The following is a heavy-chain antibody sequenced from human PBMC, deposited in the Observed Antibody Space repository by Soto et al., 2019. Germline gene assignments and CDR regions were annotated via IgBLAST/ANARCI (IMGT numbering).Heavy chain of an antibody. CDR1: GFTVSSNY. CDR2: IYSGGST. V-gene: IGHV3-53*02. D-gene: IGHD3-10*01. J-gene: IGHJ4*02. CDR3: AREGLCYGSGSYYNPYFDY. Sequence: EVQLVETGGGLIQPGGSLRLSCAASGFTVSSNYMSWVRQAPGKGLEWVSVIYSGGSTYYADSVKGRFTISRDNSKNTLYLQMNSLRAEDTAVYYCAREGLCYGSGSYYNPYFDYWGQGTLVTVSS.